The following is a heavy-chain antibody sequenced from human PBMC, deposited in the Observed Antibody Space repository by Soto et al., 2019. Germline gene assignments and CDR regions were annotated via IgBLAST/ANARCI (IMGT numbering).Heavy chain of an antibody. D-gene: IGHD6-13*01. CDR2: IRSKAYGGTT. CDR3: TRERIAAAHDAFDI. CDR1: GFTFGDYA. Sequence: GGSLRLSCTASGFTFGDYAMSWFRQAPGKGLEWVGFIRSKAYGGTTEYAASVKGRFTISRDDSKSIAYLQMNSLKTEDTAVYYCTRERIAAAHDAFDIWGQGTMVTVSS. V-gene: IGHV3-49*03. J-gene: IGHJ3*02.